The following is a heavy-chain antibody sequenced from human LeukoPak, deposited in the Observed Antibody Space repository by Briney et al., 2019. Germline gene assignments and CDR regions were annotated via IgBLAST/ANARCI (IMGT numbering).Heavy chain of an antibody. D-gene: IGHD3-16*01. J-gene: IGHJ6*03. V-gene: IGHV4-34*01. CDR2: INHSGST. CDR3: ARVVDPGGYYYFYYMDV. CDR1: GGSFSGYY. Sequence: PPETLSLTCAVYGGSFSGYYWSWIRQPPGKGLEWIGEINHSGSTNYNPSLKSRVTISVDTSKNQLSLKLSSVTAADTAVYYCARVVDPGGYYYFYYMDVWGKGTTVTVSS.